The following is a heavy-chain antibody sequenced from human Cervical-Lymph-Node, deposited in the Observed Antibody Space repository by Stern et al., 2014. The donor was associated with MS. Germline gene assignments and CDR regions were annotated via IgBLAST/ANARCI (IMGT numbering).Heavy chain of an antibody. CDR1: GYTFTSYY. CDR3: ARGGVYAPYVY. V-gene: IGHV1-46*03. Sequence: VQLVESGAEVKKPGASVKVSCKASGYTFTSYYMHWVRQAPGQGLEWMGISNPRGGSTSYAKKFQGRVTMTRDTSTSTVYMEMSSLRSEDTAVYYCARGGVYAPYVYWGQGTLVTVSS. CDR2: SNPRGGST. D-gene: IGHD2-8*01. J-gene: IGHJ4*02.